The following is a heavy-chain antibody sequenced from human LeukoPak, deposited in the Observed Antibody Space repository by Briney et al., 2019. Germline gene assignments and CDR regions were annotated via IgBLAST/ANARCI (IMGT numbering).Heavy chain of an antibody. CDR1: GFTGSSNS. D-gene: IGHD4-23*01. V-gene: IGHV3-53*01. CDR3: ARRAGAYSHPYDY. J-gene: IGHJ4*02. CDR2: IYSDNT. Sequence: PGGSLRLSCTGSGFTGSSNSRSWVRQAPGKGLEGGSFIYSDNTHYSDSVQGRVTISRDNSKNTLYMQMNSLRAEDTAVYYCARRAGAYSHPYDYWGQGTLVTVSS.